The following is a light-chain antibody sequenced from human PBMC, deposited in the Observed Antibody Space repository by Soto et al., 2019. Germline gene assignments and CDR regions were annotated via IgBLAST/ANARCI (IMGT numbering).Light chain of an antibody. CDR1: QNVDSNY. V-gene: IGKV3-20*01. CDR3: QQYGSLSWT. CDR2: GAS. Sequence: EFVLTQSPGTLSLSPGERATLSCRASQNVDSNYLAWYQQKPGQAPRIIIFGASGRATSIPDRFSGSGSGTDFTLTISRLEPEDFAVYYCQQYGSLSWTFGQGTKVDIK. J-gene: IGKJ1*01.